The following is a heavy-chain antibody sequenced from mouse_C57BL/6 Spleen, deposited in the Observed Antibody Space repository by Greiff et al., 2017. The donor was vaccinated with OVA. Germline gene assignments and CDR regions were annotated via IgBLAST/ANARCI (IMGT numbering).Heavy chain of an antibody. CDR3: AREIYDGYPAWFAY. D-gene: IGHD2-3*01. CDR2: INPYNGDT. J-gene: IGHJ3*01. Sequence: EVKLMESGPELVKPGDSVKISCKASGYSFTGYFMNWVMQSHGKSLEWIGRINPYNGDTFYNQKFKGKATLTVDKSSSTAHMELRSLTSEDSAVYYCAREIYDGYPAWFAYWGQGTLVTVSA. CDR1: GYSFTGYF. V-gene: IGHV1-20*01.